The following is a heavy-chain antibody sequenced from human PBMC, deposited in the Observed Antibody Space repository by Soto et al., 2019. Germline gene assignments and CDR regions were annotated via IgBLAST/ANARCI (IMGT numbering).Heavy chain of an antibody. Sequence: QVQLVESGGGVVQPGRSLRLSCAASGFTFSSYGMHWVRQAPGKGLEWVAVISYDGSNKYYADSVKGRFTISRDNSKHTLYLQMNSLRAEDTGVYYCAKGRPGVVDAFDIWGQGTMVTVSS. V-gene: IGHV3-30*18. D-gene: IGHD3-3*01. CDR1: GFTFSSYG. CDR2: ISYDGSNK. CDR3: AKGRPGVVDAFDI. J-gene: IGHJ3*02.